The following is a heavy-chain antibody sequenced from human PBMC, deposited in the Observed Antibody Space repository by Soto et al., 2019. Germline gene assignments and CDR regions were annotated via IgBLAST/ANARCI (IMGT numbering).Heavy chain of an antibody. CDR2: IIPIFGTA. Sequence: SVKVSCKASGGTFSSYAISWVRQAPGQGLEWMGGIIPIFGTANYAQKFQGRVTITADESTSTACMELSSLRSEDTAVYYCASRYSGYYVPKIGYYYYYGMDVWGQGTTVTVSS. J-gene: IGHJ6*02. CDR3: ASRYSGYYVPKIGYYYYYGMDV. CDR1: GGTFSSYA. V-gene: IGHV1-69*13. D-gene: IGHD5-12*01.